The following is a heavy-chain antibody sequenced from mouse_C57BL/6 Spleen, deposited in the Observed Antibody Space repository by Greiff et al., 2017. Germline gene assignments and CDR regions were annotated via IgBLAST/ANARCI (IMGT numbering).Heavy chain of an antibody. Sequence: EVQLQESGGDLVKPGGSLKLSCAASGFTFSSYGMSWVRQTPDKRLEWVATISSGGSYTYYPDSVKGRFTISRDNAKNTLYLQMSSLKSEDTAMYYCARRGTGTSYFDYWGQGTTLTVSS. CDR3: ARRGTGTSYFDY. V-gene: IGHV5-6*01. J-gene: IGHJ2*01. D-gene: IGHD4-1*01. CDR1: GFTFSSYG. CDR2: ISSGGSYT.